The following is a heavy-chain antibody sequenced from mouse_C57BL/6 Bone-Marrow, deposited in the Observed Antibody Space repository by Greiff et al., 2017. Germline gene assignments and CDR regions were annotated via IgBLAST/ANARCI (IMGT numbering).Heavy chain of an antibody. D-gene: IGHD2-2*01. CDR2: ISSGGSYT. CDR1: GFTFSSYG. V-gene: IGHV5-6*01. J-gene: IGHJ4*01. Sequence: EVKLVESGGDLVKPGGSLKLSCAASGFTFSSYGMSWVRQTPDKRLEWVATISSGGSYTYYPDSVKGRFTISRDNAKNTLYLQMSSLKSEDTAMYYCARQTTMVTTEYYAMDYWGQGTSVTVSS. CDR3: ARQTTMVTTEYYAMDY.